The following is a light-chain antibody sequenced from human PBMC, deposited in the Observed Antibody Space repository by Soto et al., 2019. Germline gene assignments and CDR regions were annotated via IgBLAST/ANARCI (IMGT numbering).Light chain of an antibody. V-gene: IGLV2-14*01. J-gene: IGLJ2*01. Sequence: QSALTHPASVSGAPGRSITISCTGTSSNVGGYNYVSWYQQHPGKAPKLIIYGVSNRPSGVPNRFSGSKSGTSASLAISGLQAEDEADYYCSSYASSRSGLEVFGTGTQLTVL. CDR1: SSNVGGYNY. CDR3: SSYASSRSGLEV. CDR2: GVS.